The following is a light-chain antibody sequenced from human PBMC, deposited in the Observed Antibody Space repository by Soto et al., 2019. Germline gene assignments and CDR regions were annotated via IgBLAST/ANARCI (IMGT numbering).Light chain of an antibody. Sequence: EIVLTQSPATLSLSPGERATLSCRASQSVSNFLAWYQQKPGQAPRLLIYAASNRATGVPARFSGSGSGTDFTLTISSLEPEDFSVYYCQQRNNWLTFGGGTKEEIK. CDR3: QQRNNWLT. CDR2: AAS. J-gene: IGKJ4*01. V-gene: IGKV3-11*01. CDR1: QSVSNF.